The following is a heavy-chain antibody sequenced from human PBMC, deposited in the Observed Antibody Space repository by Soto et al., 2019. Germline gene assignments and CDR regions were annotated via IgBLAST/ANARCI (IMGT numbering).Heavy chain of an antibody. CDR2: ISYDGSNK. Sequence: QVQLVESGGGVVQPGRSLRLSCAASGFTFSSYAMHWVRQAPGKGLEWVAVISYDGSNKYYADSVKGRFTISRDNSKNPPYLQKXSLRAEDTAVYYCARDRGEGYCYDSSGYYPDAFDIWGQGTMVTVSS. J-gene: IGHJ3*02. V-gene: IGHV3-30*14. D-gene: IGHD3-22*01. CDR1: GFTFSSYA. CDR3: ARDRGEGYCYDSSGYYPDAFDI.